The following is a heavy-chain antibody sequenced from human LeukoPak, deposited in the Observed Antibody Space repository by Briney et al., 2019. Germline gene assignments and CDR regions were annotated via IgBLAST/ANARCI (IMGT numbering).Heavy chain of an antibody. CDR2: IGTAGDT. Sequence: GGSLRLSCAASGFTFSSYDMHWVRQATGKGLEWVSAIGTAGDTYYPGSVKGRFTISRDNSKNTLSLQMNGLIPEDTAVYYCAKSVASDAYWGQGTLVTVSS. CDR3: AKSVASDAY. J-gene: IGHJ4*02. V-gene: IGHV3-13*01. D-gene: IGHD5-12*01. CDR1: GFTFSSYD.